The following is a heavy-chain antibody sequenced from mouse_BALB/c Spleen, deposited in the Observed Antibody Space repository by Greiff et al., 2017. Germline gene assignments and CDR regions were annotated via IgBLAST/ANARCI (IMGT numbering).Heavy chain of an antibody. Sequence: VKLQESGPGLVAPSQSLSITCTVSGFSLTSYGVHWVRQPPGKGLEWLGVIWAGGSTNYNSALMSRLSISKDNSKSQVFLKMNSLQTDDTAMYYCARDRGYGNFWFAYWGQGTLVTVSA. CDR1: GFSLTSYG. V-gene: IGHV2-9*02. CDR2: IWAGGST. D-gene: IGHD2-10*02. J-gene: IGHJ3*01. CDR3: ARDRGYGNFWFAY.